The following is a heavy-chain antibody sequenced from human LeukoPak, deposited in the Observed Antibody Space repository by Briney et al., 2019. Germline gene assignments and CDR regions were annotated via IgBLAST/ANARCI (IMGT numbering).Heavy chain of an antibody. CDR3: AKDGLYYDGSEHVYYFDS. V-gene: IGHV3-23*01. J-gene: IGHJ4*02. D-gene: IGHD3-22*01. Sequence: PGGSLRLSCAASGFTFSRSAMTWVRQGPGTGLEFVASIIYSGGATYYADSVKGRFTISRDNSKNTLYLQMNSLRAEDTALYYCAKDGLYYDGSEHVYYFDSWGQATLVTVSS. CDR2: IIYSGGAT. CDR1: GFTFSRSA.